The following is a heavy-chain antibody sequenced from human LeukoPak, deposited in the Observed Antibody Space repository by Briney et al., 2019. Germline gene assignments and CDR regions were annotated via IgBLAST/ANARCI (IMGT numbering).Heavy chain of an antibody. CDR1: GYSFTSYW. V-gene: IGHV5-51*01. D-gene: IGHD3-10*01. Sequence: GESLKISCKGSGYSFTSYWIGWVRQMPGKGLERMGIIYPGDSDTRYSPSFQGQVTISADKSISTAYLQWSSLKASDTAMYYCARYGSVDEYGMDVWGQGTTVTVSS. J-gene: IGHJ6*02. CDR2: IYPGDSDT. CDR3: ARYGSVDEYGMDV.